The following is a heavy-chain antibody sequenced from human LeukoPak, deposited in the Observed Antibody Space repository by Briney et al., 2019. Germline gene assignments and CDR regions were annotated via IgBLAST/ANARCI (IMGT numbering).Heavy chain of an antibody. CDR3: ASHSGWYDSYYFDY. D-gene: IGHD6-19*01. J-gene: IGHJ4*02. CDR2: ISGSGGST. V-gene: IGHV3-23*01. Sequence: GGSLRLSCAASGFTFSTYAMSWVRQAPGKGLEWVSAISGSGGSTYYADSVKGRFTISRDNSKNTLYLQMNSLRAEDTAVYYCASHSGWYDSYYFDYWGQGTLVTVS. CDR1: GFTFSTYA.